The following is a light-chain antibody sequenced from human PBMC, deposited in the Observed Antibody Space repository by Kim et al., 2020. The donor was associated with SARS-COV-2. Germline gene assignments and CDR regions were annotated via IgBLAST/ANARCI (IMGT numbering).Light chain of an antibody. J-gene: IGKJ4*01. CDR2: GAS. CDR3: QQYSKWPPLT. Sequence: SPGERATLSCRASQSVSSNLAWYQHKPGQAPRLLIYGASIRATGIPARFSGSGSGTEFTLTISSLQSEDLAIYYCQQYSKWPPLTFGGGTKVDIK. V-gene: IGKV3-15*01. CDR1: QSVSSN.